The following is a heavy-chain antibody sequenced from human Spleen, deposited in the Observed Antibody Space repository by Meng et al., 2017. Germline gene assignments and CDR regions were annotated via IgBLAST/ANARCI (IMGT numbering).Heavy chain of an antibody. CDR3: AHSLTSGWDYYFDS. J-gene: IGHJ4*02. CDR1: GFSLSTSGVA. V-gene: IGHV2-5*02. CDR2: IYWDGER. D-gene: IGHD6-19*01. Sequence: SGPTLVKPTQTLALTCTFSGFSLSTSGVAVGWIRQPPGKALEWLALIYWDGERRYSPALKSRLTITKDTTKNQVVLTMTNMDPVDTSTYYCAHSLTSGWDYYFDSWGQGTLVTVSS.